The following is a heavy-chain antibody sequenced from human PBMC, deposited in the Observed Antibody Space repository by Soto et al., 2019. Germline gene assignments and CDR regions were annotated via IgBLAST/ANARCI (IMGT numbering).Heavy chain of an antibody. CDR1: GFTFSSYG. Sequence: QVQLVESGGGVVQPGRSLRLSCAASGFTFSSYGMHWVRQAPGKGLEWVAVISYDGSNKYYADSVKGRFTISRDNSKNTLYLQMNSLRAEDTAVYYCAKDVVVGATTGLGDYYYYYGMDVWGRGTTVTVSS. J-gene: IGHJ6*02. CDR2: ISYDGSNK. CDR3: AKDVVVGATTGLGDYYYYYGMDV. D-gene: IGHD1-26*01. V-gene: IGHV3-30*18.